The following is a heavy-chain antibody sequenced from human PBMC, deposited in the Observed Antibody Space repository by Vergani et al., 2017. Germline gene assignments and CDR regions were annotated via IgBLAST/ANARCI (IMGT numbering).Heavy chain of an antibody. Sequence: EVQLLESGGGLVQPGGSLRLSCAASGFTFSSYAMSWVRQVPGKGLEWVSAISGSGGSTNYADSVKGRFTISRDNSKNTLYLQMNSLRAEDTAVYYCGNDAPRYCSSTSCYKGLDYWGQGTLVTVSS. D-gene: IGHD2-2*02. CDR3: GNDAPRYCSSTSCYKGLDY. J-gene: IGHJ4*02. CDR2: ISGSGGST. CDR1: GFTFSSYA. V-gene: IGHV3-23*01.